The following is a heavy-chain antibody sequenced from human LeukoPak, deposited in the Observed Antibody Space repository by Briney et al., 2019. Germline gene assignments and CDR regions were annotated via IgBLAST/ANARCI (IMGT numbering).Heavy chain of an antibody. V-gene: IGHV4-39*01. CDR1: GGSISSGSYD. J-gene: IGHJ4*02. Sequence: PSETLSLTCTVSGGSISSGSYDWGWIRQPPGKGLEWIGTVYYSGTAYYNPSLKSRVTIFVDTSKNQFSLRLNSVTAADTAVYYCARLRVGTTRGFDYWGQGTLVSVSS. CDR2: VYYSGTA. CDR3: ARLRVGTTRGFDY. D-gene: IGHD1-26*01.